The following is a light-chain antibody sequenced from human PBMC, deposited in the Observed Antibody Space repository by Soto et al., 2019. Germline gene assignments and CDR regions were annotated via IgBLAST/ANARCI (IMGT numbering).Light chain of an antibody. Sequence: IKMNQSPSVLSACMKDTVTISVLASRAIGRWLGWYQQKPGRAPNILIYDTSNLRNGVPSRFSGSGSGTEFTLTIACLQPDDFATYYCQQYDSYPWTFGQVSNVDIK. CDR3: QQYDSYPWT. V-gene: IGKV1-5*01. CDR1: RAIGRW. J-gene: IGKJ1*01. CDR2: DTS.